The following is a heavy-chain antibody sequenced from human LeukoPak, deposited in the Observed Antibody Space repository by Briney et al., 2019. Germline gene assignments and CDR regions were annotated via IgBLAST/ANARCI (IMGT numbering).Heavy chain of an antibody. J-gene: IGHJ4*02. CDR3: ARDDPVAGTRGEGDY. CDR1: GYTFTSYG. CDR2: ISAYDGNT. Sequence: GASVKVSCKASGYTFTSYGISWVRQAPGQGLEWMGWISAYDGNTDYAQYLQGRITMTIDTSTSTAYMELRSLRSDDTAVYYCARDDPVAGTRGEGDYWGQGTLVTVSS. V-gene: IGHV1-18*01. D-gene: IGHD6-19*01.